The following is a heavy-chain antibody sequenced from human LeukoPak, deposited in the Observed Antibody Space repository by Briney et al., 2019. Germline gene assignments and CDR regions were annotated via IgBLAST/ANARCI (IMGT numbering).Heavy chain of an antibody. V-gene: IGHV3-23*01. Sequence: GGSLILSCAASGFAFGGYAMTWVRQAPGRGLEWVSAITGAGDYTYYADSVKGRFTVSRDNSRNTLYLQMNTLRAEDTALYFCAKDGLYYDGSAHVYYFDYWGQGTLVAVSS. CDR2: ITGAGDYT. CDR1: GFAFGGYA. CDR3: AKDGLYYDGSAHVYYFDY. J-gene: IGHJ4*02. D-gene: IGHD3-22*01.